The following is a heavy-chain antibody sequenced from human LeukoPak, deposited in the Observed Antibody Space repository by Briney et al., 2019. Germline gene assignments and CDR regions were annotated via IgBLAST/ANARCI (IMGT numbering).Heavy chain of an antibody. J-gene: IGHJ4*02. CDR2: INPNSGGT. CDR1: GYTFTGYY. Sequence: ASVKVSRKASGYTFTGYYIHWVRQAPGPGLEWMGWINPNSGGTNYARKFQGRVTMTRDTSITTAYMELTRLVSDETAIYYCARTYYDSRGYYYFDYWGQGTLVTV. CDR3: ARTYYDSRGYYYFDY. D-gene: IGHD3-22*01. V-gene: IGHV1-2*02.